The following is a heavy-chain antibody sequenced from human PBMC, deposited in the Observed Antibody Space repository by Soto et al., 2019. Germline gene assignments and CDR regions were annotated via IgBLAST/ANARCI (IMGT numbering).Heavy chain of an antibody. V-gene: IGHV3-23*01. Sequence: EVQLLESGGGLVQPGGSLRLSCAASGFTFSSYAMNWVRQAPGKGLRGVSIISGSGDSTYYADSVKGRFTISRDNTKNTLYLQMNSLRAEDTAVYYCANKFFSGSGSYRGWFDPWGQGTLVTVSS. J-gene: IGHJ5*02. D-gene: IGHD3-10*01. CDR3: ANKFFSGSGSYRGWFDP. CDR2: ISGSGDST. CDR1: GFTFSSYA.